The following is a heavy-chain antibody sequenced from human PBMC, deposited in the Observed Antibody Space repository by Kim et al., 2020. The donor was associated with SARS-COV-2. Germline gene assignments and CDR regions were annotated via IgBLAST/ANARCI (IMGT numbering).Heavy chain of an antibody. Sequence: KFQGRVTITRDTSAGTAYMGLSSLRSEDTAVYYCAREISYDSSGYSAFDIWGQGTMVTVSS. D-gene: IGHD3-22*01. V-gene: IGHV1-3*01. J-gene: IGHJ3*02. CDR3: AREISYDSSGYSAFDI.